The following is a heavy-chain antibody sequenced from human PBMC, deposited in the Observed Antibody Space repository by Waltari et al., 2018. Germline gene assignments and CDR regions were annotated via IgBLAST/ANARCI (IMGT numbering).Heavy chain of an antibody. Sequence: QLQLQESGPGLVKPSETLSLTCTVSGGSISSSSYYWGWIRQPPGKGLEWIGSIYYSGSTYYNPSLKSRVTISVDTSKNQFSRKRSSVTAADTAVYYCARSGWIAARPGWFDPWGQGTLVTVSS. V-gene: IGHV4-39*01. CDR3: ARSGWIAARPGWFDP. J-gene: IGHJ5*02. CDR2: IYYSGST. D-gene: IGHD6-6*01. CDR1: GGSISSSSYY.